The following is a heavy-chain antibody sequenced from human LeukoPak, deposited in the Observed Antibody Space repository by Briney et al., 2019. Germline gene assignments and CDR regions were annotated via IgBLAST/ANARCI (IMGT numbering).Heavy chain of an antibody. Sequence: ASVKVSCKASGYTFTGYYMHWVRQAPGQGLEWMGWINPNSGGTNYAQKFQGRVTMTRDTSISTAYMELSRLRSDDTAVYYCARVMYYGDYDFDYWGQGTLVSVSS. V-gene: IGHV1-2*02. CDR1: GYTFTGYY. CDR3: ARVMYYGDYDFDY. J-gene: IGHJ4*02. CDR2: INPNSGGT. D-gene: IGHD4-17*01.